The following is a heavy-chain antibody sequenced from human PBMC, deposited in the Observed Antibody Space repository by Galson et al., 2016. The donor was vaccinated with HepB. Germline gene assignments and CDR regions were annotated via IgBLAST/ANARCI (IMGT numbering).Heavy chain of an antibody. Sequence: SLRLSCAASGFTFSSYGMHWVRQAPGKGLEWVAVISWDGSNKHYADSVKGRFTISRDNAKNPLYLQMNSLGDEDTAVYYCAKWGGSGYDWARLDYWGQGTLVTVSS. CDR1: GFTFSSYG. CDR2: ISWDGSNK. J-gene: IGHJ4*02. V-gene: IGHV3-30*18. D-gene: IGHD5-12*01. CDR3: AKWGGSGYDWARLDY.